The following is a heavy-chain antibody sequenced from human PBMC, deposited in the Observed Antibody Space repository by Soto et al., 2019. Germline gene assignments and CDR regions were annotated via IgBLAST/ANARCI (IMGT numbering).Heavy chain of an antibody. J-gene: IGHJ6*02. CDR1: GVTFSSYA. CDR3: ARVHCSSTSCHSYYYYYGMDV. V-gene: IGHV1-69*01. Sequence: QVQLVQSGAEVKKPGSSVKVSCKASGVTFSSYAISWVRQAPGQGLEWMGGIIPIFGTANYAQKFQGRVTITADESTSTAYMELSSLRSEDTAVYYCARVHCSSTSCHSYYYYYGMDVWGQGTTVTVSS. D-gene: IGHD2-2*01. CDR2: IIPIFGTA.